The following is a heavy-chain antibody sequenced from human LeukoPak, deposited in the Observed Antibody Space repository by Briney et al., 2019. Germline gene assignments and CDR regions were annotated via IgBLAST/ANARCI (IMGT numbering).Heavy chain of an antibody. D-gene: IGHD6-13*01. V-gene: IGHV1-46*01. CDR1: GYTFTSYS. CDR3: ARRSSSWHTSYYFDY. J-gene: IGHJ4*02. CDR2: INPSGGST. Sequence: ASVKVSCKASGYTFTSYSIHWVRQAPGQGLKWLGIINPSGGSTTYAQKFQGRVTMTRDTSTSTVYMELSSLRSEDTAVYYCARRSSSWHTSYYFDYWGQGTLVTVSS.